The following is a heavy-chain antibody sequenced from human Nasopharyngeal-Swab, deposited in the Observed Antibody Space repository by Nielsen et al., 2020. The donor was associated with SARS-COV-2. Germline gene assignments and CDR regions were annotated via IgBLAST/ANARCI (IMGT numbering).Heavy chain of an antibody. V-gene: IGHV3-23*01. D-gene: IGHD6-13*01. CDR3: AKAWAAAGLSFYYYMDV. Sequence: VRQAPGKGLEWVSTLSGTGESTYYADSVTGRFAISRDNSNNTLYLQTHGLRAEDTAIYFCAKAWAAAGLSFYYYMDVWGKGTTVTVSS. J-gene: IGHJ6*03. CDR2: LSGTGEST.